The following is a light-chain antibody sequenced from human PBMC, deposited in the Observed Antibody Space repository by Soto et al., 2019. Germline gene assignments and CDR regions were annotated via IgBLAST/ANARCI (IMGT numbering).Light chain of an antibody. V-gene: IGLV2-11*01. Sequence: QSALTQPRSVSGSPGQSVTLSCTGTSSDVGDYNYVSGYQQHPGKAPKLLIYAVNMRPSGVPDRFSGSKSGNTASLTISGLQAEDEADYSCCSYAGSYTWVFGGGTKLTVL. CDR3: CSYAGSYTWV. CDR1: SSDVGDYNY. CDR2: AVN. J-gene: IGLJ3*02.